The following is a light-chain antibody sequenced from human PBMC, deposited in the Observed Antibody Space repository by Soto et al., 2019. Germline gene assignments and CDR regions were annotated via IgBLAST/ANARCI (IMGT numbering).Light chain of an antibody. CDR3: SSYTSGITYV. CDR1: SSDVGAYNS. CDR2: DVS. V-gene: IGLV2-14*03. Sequence: QSALTQPASVSGSPGQSITISCTGTSSDVGAYNSVSWYQQHPGKAPKLMIYDVSDRPSGVSNRFSGSKSGNTASLTISGLQAEDEADYYCSSYTSGITYVFGTGTKVTVL. J-gene: IGLJ1*01.